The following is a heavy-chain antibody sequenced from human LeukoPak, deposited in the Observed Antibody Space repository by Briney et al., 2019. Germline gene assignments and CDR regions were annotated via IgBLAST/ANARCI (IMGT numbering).Heavy chain of an antibody. J-gene: IGHJ4*02. CDR1: VGFINVSSHY. CDR3: STGGDTAKGGDS. D-gene: IGHD5-18*01. V-gene: IGHV4-31*03. CDR2: IHPGGSI. Sequence: SETLSLTCTVSVGFINVSSHYWTWTRQHPGEGLEWLGFIHPGGSIYYNPSLSGRLIISADTSKNQMSLKLSSVTAADTAVYYCSTGGDTAKGGDSWGQGTLVTVSS.